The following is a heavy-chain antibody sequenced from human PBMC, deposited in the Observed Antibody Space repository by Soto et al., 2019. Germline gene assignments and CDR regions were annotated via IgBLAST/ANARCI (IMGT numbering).Heavy chain of an antibody. V-gene: IGHV4-39*01. CDR1: GGSISSSSSY. D-gene: IGHD3-10*01. CDR3: ARHGVYGSGSDYYYYGMDV. CDR2: IYYSVNT. Sequence: SETLSLTCTVSGGSISSSSSYWGWIRQPPGKGLEWVGSIYYSVNTYYNPSLGSRVTISVDTSKNQFSLKLSSVTSADTAVYFCARHGVYGSGSDYYYYGMDVWGQGTTVTVSS. J-gene: IGHJ6*02.